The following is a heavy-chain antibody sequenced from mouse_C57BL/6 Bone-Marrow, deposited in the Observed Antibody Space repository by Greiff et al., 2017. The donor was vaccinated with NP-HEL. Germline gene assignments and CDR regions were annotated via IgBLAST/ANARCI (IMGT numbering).Heavy chain of an antibody. CDR3: ARDNTGSSYDWFAY. CDR1: GFTFSSYA. D-gene: IGHD1-1*01. CDR2: ISDGGSYT. J-gene: IGHJ3*01. V-gene: IGHV5-4*01. Sequence: EVQLVESGGGLVKPGGSLKLSCAASGFTFSSYAMSWVRQTPEKRLEWVATISDGGSYTYYPDNVKGRFTISRDNAKNNLYLQMSHLKSEDTAMYYCARDNTGSSYDWFAYWGQGTLVTVSA.